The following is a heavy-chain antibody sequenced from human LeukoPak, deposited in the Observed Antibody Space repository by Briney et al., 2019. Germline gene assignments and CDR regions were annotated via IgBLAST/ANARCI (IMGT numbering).Heavy chain of an antibody. Sequence: GGSLRLSCAASGFTFSSYWMNWARQAPGKGLEWVASINHNGNVNYYVDSVKGRFTISRDNSKNTLYLQMNSLRAEDTAVYYCAKDPSMYGPANWFDPWGQGTLVPVSS. D-gene: IGHD2-8*01. CDR3: AKDPSMYGPANWFDP. CDR1: GFTFSSYW. CDR2: INHNGNVN. J-gene: IGHJ5*02. V-gene: IGHV3-7*03.